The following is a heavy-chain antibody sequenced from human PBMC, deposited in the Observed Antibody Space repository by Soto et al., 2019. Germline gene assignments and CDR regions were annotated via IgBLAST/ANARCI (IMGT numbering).Heavy chain of an antibody. V-gene: IGHV1-18*01. CDR2: MSAYNGNT. CDR3: ARDIMDIVVVVAASPYYYYMVV. D-gene: IGHD2-15*01. Sequence: ASVKVSCKASGYSFITYDINWVRQAAGQGLEWMGWMSAYNGNTDYAQKLQGRVTMTTDTSTSTAYMELRSLRSDDTAVYYCARDIMDIVVVVAASPYYYYMVVWGKGTTVTVSS. J-gene: IGHJ6*03. CDR1: GYSFITYD.